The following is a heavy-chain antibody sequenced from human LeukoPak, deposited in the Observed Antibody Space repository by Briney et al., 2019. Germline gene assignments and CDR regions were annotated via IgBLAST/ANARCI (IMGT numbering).Heavy chain of an antibody. CDR3: ARVGSGYDFFDY. D-gene: IGHD3/OR15-3a*01. CDR1: GGSINNYY. CDR2: IHYSGST. V-gene: IGHV4-59*12. J-gene: IGHJ4*02. Sequence: PSETLSLTCTVSGGSINNYYWSWIRQPPGKGLEWIGDIHYSGSTSSNPSLKSRVTISVDTSKNQFSLKLNFVTAADTAVYYCARVGSGYDFFDYWGQGTLVTVSS.